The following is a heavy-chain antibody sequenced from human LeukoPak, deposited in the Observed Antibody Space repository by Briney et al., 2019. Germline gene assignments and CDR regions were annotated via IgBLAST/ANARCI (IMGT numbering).Heavy chain of an antibody. CDR3: ARHKPYSSGWYFSWFDP. CDR2: IYYSGST. Sequence: SETLSLTCTVSGGSISSSSYYWGWTRQPPGKGLEWIGSIYYSGSTYYNPSLKSRVTISVDTSKNQFSLKLSSVTAADTAVYYCARHKPYSSGWYFSWFDPWGQGTLVTVSS. J-gene: IGHJ5*02. D-gene: IGHD6-19*01. CDR1: GGSISSSSYY. V-gene: IGHV4-39*01.